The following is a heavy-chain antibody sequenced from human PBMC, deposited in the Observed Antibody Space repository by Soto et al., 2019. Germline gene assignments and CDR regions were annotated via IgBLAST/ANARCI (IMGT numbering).Heavy chain of an antibody. J-gene: IGHJ4*02. CDR2: IYYSGST. CDR1: GGSISSYY. V-gene: IGHV4-59*08. Sequence: PSETLSLTCTVSGGSISSYYWSWIRQPPGKGLEWIGYIYYSGSTNYNPSLKSRVTISVDTSKNQFSLKLNSMTAADTAVYYCARHFSVDYFDYWGQGALVTVSS. CDR3: ARHFSVDYFDY.